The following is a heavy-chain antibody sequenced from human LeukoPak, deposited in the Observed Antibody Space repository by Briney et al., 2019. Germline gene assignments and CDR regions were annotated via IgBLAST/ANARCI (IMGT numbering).Heavy chain of an antibody. CDR1: GASFRSDY. D-gene: IGHD2-8*02. CDR2: IFSRGGT. Sequence: SETLSLTFTVSGASFRSDYLNWIRQPPGKGLEWIGYIFSRGGTSYNPSLKSRATILIDTSKNQFSLSLTSVTAADTAVYYCATLGYCTGGDCYQDDFWGQGTLVTVSS. CDR3: ATLGYCTGGDCYQDDF. V-gene: IGHV4-59*01. J-gene: IGHJ4*02.